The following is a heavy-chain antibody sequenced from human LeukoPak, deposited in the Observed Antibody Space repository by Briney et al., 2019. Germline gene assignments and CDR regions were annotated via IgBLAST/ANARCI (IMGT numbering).Heavy chain of an antibody. CDR3: ARDNGRGWYYFDY. V-gene: IGHV3-30*03. D-gene: IGHD6-19*01. CDR2: ISYDGSNK. CDR1: GFTFSSYG. J-gene: IGHJ4*02. Sequence: PGGSLRLSCAASGFTFSSYGMHWVRQAPGKGLEWVAVISYDGSNKYYADSVKGRFTISRDNSKNTLYLQTNSLRAEDTAVYYCARDNGRGWYYFDYWGQGTLVTVSS.